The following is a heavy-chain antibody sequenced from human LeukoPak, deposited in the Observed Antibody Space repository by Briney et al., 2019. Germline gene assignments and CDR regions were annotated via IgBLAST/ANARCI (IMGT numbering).Heavy chain of an antibody. V-gene: IGHV4-34*01. CDR3: ARGSREGIVGARMDY. Sequence: PSETLSLTCAVYGGSFSGYYWSWIRQPPGKGLEWIGEINHSGSTNYNPSLKSRVTISVDTSKNQFSLKLSSVTAADTAVYYCARGSREGIVGARMDYWGQGTLVTVSS. J-gene: IGHJ4*02. D-gene: IGHD1-26*01. CDR1: GGSFSGYY. CDR2: INHSGST.